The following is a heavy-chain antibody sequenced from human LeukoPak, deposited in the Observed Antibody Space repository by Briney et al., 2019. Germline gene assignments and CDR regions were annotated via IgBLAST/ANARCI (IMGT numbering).Heavy chain of an antibody. D-gene: IGHD5-18*01. CDR3: ARIEWIQLFGSWYNWFDP. V-gene: IGHV4-39*07. J-gene: IGHJ5*02. CDR1: GGSISSSSYY. CDR2: IYYSGST. Sequence: SETLSLTCTVSGGSISSSSYYWGWIRQPPGKGLEWIGSIYYSGSTYYNPSLKSRVTISVDTSKNQFSLKLSSVTAADTAVYYCARIEWIQLFGSWYNWFDPWGQGTLVTVSS.